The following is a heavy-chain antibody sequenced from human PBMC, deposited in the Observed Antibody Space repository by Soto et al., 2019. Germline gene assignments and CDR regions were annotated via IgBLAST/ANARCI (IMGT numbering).Heavy chain of an antibody. CDR3: ATSSGYH. V-gene: IGHV3-33*01. D-gene: IGHD6-19*01. CDR1: GLTFSDYG. J-gene: IGHJ5*02. Sequence: QVQLVESGGGVVQPGRSLRLSCAASGLTFSDYGMNWIRQAPHKGLELVATIWDDGSNEYYVDSVKGRFTISRDNSKNTLFLQMNSLRVEDTAMYYCATSSGYHWGQGTLVTVSS. CDR2: IWDDGSNE.